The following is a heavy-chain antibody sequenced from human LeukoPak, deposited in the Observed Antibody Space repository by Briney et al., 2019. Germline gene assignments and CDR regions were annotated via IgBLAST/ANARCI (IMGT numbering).Heavy chain of an antibody. CDR3: ASIYYYYYYMDV. V-gene: IGHV4-34*01. Sequence: SDTLSLTCANYGGPFSGFFWSWIRQPPGKGLEWIGEINHSGGTNYNPSLKSRVTISVDTSKNQFSLKLSSVTAADTAVYYCASIYYYYYYMDVWGKGTTVTVSS. CDR2: INHSGGT. J-gene: IGHJ6*03. CDR1: GGPFSGFF.